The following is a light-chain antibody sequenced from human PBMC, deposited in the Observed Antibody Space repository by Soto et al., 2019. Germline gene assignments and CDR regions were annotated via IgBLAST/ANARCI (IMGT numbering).Light chain of an antibody. CDR2: GIS. CDR1: QSVGSD. CDR3: QQYNDWPIT. J-gene: IGKJ4*01. Sequence: ERVMTQSPATLSVSPGERATLSCRASQSVGSDLAWYQQRPGQAPRLLIHGISTRATGIPARFSGSGSGTEFTLTISSLQSEDFEVYYCQQYNDWPITFGGGTKVEIK. V-gene: IGKV3-15*01.